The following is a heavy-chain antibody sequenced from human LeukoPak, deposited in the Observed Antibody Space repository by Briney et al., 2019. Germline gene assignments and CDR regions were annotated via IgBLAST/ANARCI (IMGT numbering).Heavy chain of an antibody. V-gene: IGHV1-46*01. CDR3: ARDCSSTTCYLHYFDY. Sequence: ASVKVSCKASRYTFTSYYMNWARQAPGQGLEWMGIINPSGGTTSYAQKFQGRVTMTRDTSTSTVYMELSSLRSEDTAVYYCARDCSSTTCYLHYFDYWGQGTLVTVSS. D-gene: IGHD2-2*01. CDR2: INPSGGTT. CDR1: RYTFTSYY. J-gene: IGHJ4*02.